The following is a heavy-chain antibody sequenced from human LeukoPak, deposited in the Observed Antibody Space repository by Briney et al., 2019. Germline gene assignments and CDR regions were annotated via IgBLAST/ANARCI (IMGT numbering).Heavy chain of an antibody. CDR1: GYTFTGYY. J-gene: IGHJ6*02. V-gene: IGHV1-2*02. CDR3: AISFGELSYGTDV. D-gene: IGHD3-10*01. CDR2: INPNSGGT. Sequence: GASVKVSCKASGYTFTGYYMHWVRQAPGQGLEWMGWINPNSGGTNYAQKFQGRVTMTRDTSISTAYMELSRLRSDDTAVYYCAISFGELSYGTDVWGQGTTVTVSS.